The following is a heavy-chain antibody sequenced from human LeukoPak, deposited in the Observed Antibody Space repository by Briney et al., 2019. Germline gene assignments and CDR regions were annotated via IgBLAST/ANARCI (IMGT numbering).Heavy chain of an antibody. CDR3: ASSDYYDSSGYYFDY. CDR2: IYHGGST. J-gene: IGHJ4*02. CDR1: GFTFINAW. V-gene: IGHV4-4*02. D-gene: IGHD3-22*01. Sequence: PGGSLRLSCAASGFTFINAWMAWVRQPPGKGLEWIGQIYHGGSTNYNPSLKSRVTISVDKSKNQFSLKLNSVTAADTAVYYCASSDYYDSSGYYFDYWGQGTLVTVSS.